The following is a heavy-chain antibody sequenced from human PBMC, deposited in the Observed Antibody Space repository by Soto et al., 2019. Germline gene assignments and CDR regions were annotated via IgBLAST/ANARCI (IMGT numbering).Heavy chain of an antibody. CDR2: MNPNSGNT. CDR1: GYTFTSYD. D-gene: IGHD2-8*01. V-gene: IGHV1-8*01. Sequence: QVQLVQSGAEVKKPGASVKVSCNASGYTFTSYDINWVRQATGQGLEWMGWMNPNSGNTGYAQKFQGRVTMTRNTSISTAYMELSSLRSEDTAVYYCARDALMMYAPMPNWFDPWGQGTLVTVSS. J-gene: IGHJ5*02. CDR3: ARDALMMYAPMPNWFDP.